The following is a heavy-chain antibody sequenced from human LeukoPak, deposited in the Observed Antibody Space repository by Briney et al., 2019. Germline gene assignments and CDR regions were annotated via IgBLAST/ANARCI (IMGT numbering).Heavy chain of an antibody. CDR2: ISAYNGNT. V-gene: IGHV1-18*01. D-gene: IGHD5-18*01. CDR3: ARAGRIPEVDY. Sequence: ASVKVSCKASGYTFTSYGISWVRQAPGQGLEGMGWISAYNGNTNYAHKLQGRVTMTTDTSTSTAYMELRSLTSDDTAVYYCARAGRIPEVDYWGQGTLVTVSS. CDR1: GYTFTSYG. J-gene: IGHJ4*02.